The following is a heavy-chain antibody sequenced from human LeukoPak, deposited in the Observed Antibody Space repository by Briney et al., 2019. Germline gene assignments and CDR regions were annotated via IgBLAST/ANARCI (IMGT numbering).Heavy chain of an antibody. CDR3: ASARTSSRSWFTFDY. D-gene: IGHD6-13*01. CDR1: GGSISSSSYY. CDR2: IYYSGST. Sequence: SETLSLTCTVSGGSISSSSYYWGWIRQPPGKGLEWIGSIYYSGSTYYNPSLKSRVTISVDTSKNQLSLKLSSVTAADTAVYYCASARTSSRSWFTFDYWGQGILVTVSS. J-gene: IGHJ4*02. V-gene: IGHV4-39*01.